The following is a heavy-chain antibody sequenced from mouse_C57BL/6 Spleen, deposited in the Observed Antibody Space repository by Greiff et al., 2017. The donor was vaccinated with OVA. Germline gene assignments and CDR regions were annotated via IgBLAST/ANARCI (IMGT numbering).Heavy chain of an antibody. D-gene: IGHD2-1*01. Sequence: VKLVESGPELVKPGASVKISCKASGYAFSSSWMNWVKQRPGKGLEWIGRIYPGDGDTNYNGKFKGKATLTADKSSSTAYMQLSSLTSEDSAVYFCAREGIYYGNYGWYFDVWGTGTTVTVSS. J-gene: IGHJ1*03. V-gene: IGHV1-82*01. CDR2: IYPGDGDT. CDR3: AREGIYYGNYGWYFDV. CDR1: GYAFSSSW.